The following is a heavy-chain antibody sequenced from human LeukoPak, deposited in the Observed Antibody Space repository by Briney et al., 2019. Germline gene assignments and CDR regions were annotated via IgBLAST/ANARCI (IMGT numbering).Heavy chain of an antibody. CDR1: GFTFSSYA. Sequence: GGSLRLSCAASGFTFSSYAMHWVRQAPGKGLEWVAVISYDGSNKYYADSVKGRFTISRDNSKNTLYLQMNSLRAEDTAVYYCAKSIEMVRGVIIPDYWGQGTLVTVSS. CDR3: AKSIEMVRGVIIPDY. J-gene: IGHJ4*02. CDR2: ISYDGSNK. D-gene: IGHD3-10*01. V-gene: IGHV3-30-3*02.